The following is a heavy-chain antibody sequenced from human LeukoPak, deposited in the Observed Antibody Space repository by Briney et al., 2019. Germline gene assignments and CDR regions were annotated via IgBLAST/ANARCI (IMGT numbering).Heavy chain of an antibody. J-gene: IGHJ4*02. D-gene: IGHD2-2*01. CDR3: AKSCCSISSSYDGFGY. CDR1: GFTFSTYA. Sequence: PGGSLRLSCAASGFTFSTYAMNWVRQAREKGLEWVSGISGSDGTTYYADSVKGRFTISRDNSKNTLYLQMNSLRAEDTAVYYCAKSCCSISSSYDGFGYWGPGTLVTVSS. V-gene: IGHV3-23*01. CDR2: ISGSDGTT.